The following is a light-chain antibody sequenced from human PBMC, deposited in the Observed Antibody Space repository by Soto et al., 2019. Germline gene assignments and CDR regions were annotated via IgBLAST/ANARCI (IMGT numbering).Light chain of an antibody. Sequence: VLTQPPSVSAAPGQRVTISCSGSSYNIGGNSVSWYQQLPGTAPKLLIYDDDKRPSGIPDRFSVSKSGTSATLGITGFQTGDEADHYCGSWDSSLSAYVFGTGTKVTVL. V-gene: IGLV1-51*01. CDR3: GSWDSSLSAYV. J-gene: IGLJ1*01. CDR2: DDD. CDR1: SYNIGGNS.